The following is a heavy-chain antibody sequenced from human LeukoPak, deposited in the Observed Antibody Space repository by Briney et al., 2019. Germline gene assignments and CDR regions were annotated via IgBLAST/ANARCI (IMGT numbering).Heavy chain of an antibody. V-gene: IGHV4-30-4*08. D-gene: IGHD5-18*01. CDR1: GGSISSGDYY. Sequence: SETLFLTCTVSGGSISSGDYYWSWIRQPPGKGLEWLGYIYYSGSTYYNPPLKSRVTISVDTSKNQFSLKLSSVTAADTAVYYCARDRGDTAMEPQVVVSEDYYMDVWGKGTTVTVSS. CDR3: ARDRGDTAMEPQVVVSEDYYMDV. CDR2: IYYSGST. J-gene: IGHJ6*03.